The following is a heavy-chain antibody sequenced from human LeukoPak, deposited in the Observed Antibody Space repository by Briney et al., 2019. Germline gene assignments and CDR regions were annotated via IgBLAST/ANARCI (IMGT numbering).Heavy chain of an antibody. Sequence: ASVKVSCKASGYTFTSYAMHWVRQAPGQRLEWMGWINAGNGNTKYSQKFQGRVTITRDTSASTAYMELSSLRSEDTAVYYCARDGGWELFTLPPNDIWGQGTMVTVSS. CDR1: GYTFTSYA. D-gene: IGHD1-26*01. CDR2: INAGNGNT. J-gene: IGHJ3*02. V-gene: IGHV1-3*01. CDR3: ARDGGWELFTLPPNDI.